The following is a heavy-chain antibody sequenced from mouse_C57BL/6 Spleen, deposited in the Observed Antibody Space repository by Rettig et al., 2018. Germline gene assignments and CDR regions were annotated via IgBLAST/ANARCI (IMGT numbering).Heavy chain of an antibody. CDR3: ARKGSNSWYFDV. D-gene: IGHD2-5*01. V-gene: IGHV2-9-1*01. J-gene: IGHJ1*03. Sequence: VRQPPGKGLEWLGVIWTGGGTNYNSALKSRLSISKDNSKSQVFLKMNSLQTDDTARYYCARKGSNSWYFDVWGTGTTVTVSS. CDR2: IWTGGGT.